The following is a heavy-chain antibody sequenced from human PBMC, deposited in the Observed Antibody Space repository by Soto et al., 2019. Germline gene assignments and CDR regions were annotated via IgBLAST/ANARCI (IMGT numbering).Heavy chain of an antibody. D-gene: IGHD1-26*01. J-gene: IGHJ4*02. CDR3: ASTNSGSYWEFDY. V-gene: IGHV1-69*06. CDR1: GGTFSSYA. Sequence: SVKVSCKASGGTFSSYAISWVRQAPGQGLEWRGGIIPIFGTANYAQKFQGRVTITADKSTSTAYMELSSLRSEDTAVYYCASTNSGSYWEFDYWGQGTMVTVSS. CDR2: IIPIFGTA.